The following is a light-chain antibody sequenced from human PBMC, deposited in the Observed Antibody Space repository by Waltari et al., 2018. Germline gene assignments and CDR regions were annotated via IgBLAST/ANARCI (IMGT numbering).Light chain of an antibody. J-gene: IGKJ4*01. CDR3: QQYYTSPLT. Sequence: DIQMTQSPSSLSASVGDRVTITCRASQDIHSFLAWYQQKPGGAPKLLLSSASRLQDGVPYRISGSGSGTDYTLIISSLQPEDFGFFYCQQYYTSPLTFGGGTKVEVK. CDR2: SAS. CDR1: QDIHSF. V-gene: IGKV1-NL1*01.